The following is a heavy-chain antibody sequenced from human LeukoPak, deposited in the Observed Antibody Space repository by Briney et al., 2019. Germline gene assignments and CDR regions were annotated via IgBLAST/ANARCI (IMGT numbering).Heavy chain of an antibody. CDR3: AKRYFGNYYFDS. Sequence: GGSLRLSCAASGFTFSRYPMSWVRQAPGKRLEWVSAISTSGESTYYADSVKGRFTISRDNSKNTQYLQMNRLRAEDTAVYYCAKRYFGNYYFDSWGQGTLVSVSP. V-gene: IGHV3-23*01. CDR1: GFTFSRYP. D-gene: IGHD3-10*01. CDR2: ISTSGEST. J-gene: IGHJ4*02.